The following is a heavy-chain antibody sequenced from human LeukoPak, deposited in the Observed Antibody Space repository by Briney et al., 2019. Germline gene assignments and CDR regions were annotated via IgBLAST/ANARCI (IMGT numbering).Heavy chain of an antibody. J-gene: IGHJ3*02. D-gene: IGHD6-13*01. CDR1: GGSISSYY. CDR2: IYYSGST. Sequence: SETLSLTCTVSGGSISSYYWSWIRQPPGKGLEWIGYIYYSGSTNYNPSLKSRVTISVDTSKNQFSLKLSSVTAADTAVYYCARHARIAAAGYDAFDIWGQGAMVTVSS. CDR3: ARHARIAAAGYDAFDI. V-gene: IGHV4-59*08.